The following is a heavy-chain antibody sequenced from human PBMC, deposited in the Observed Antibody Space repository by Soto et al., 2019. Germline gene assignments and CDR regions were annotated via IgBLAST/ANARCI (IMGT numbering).Heavy chain of an antibody. CDR2: IYDSVNT. D-gene: IGHD2-2*01. CDR3: ARRHLTSLPV. Sequence: SETLSLTCTVSGGSISSTGFYWGWFRHPPGKGLEWIGSIYDSVNTFHSPSLTGRVTLSVDTSNNQFSLKLTSVTAADAAMYYCARRHLTSLPVWGNGTTVTVSS. CDR1: GGSISSTGFY. J-gene: IGHJ6*04. V-gene: IGHV4-39*01.